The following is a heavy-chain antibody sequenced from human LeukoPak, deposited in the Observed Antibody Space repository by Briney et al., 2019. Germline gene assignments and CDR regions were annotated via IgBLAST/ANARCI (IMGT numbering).Heavy chain of an antibody. CDR2: INHSGST. CDR3: ARTDYFDWLLFDY. V-gene: IGHV4-39*07. Sequence: SETLSLTCTVSGGSISSSSYYWSWIRQPPGKGLEWIGEINHSGSTNYNPSLKSRVTISVDTSKNQFSLKLSSVTAADTAVYYCARTDYFDWLLFDYWGQGTLVTVSS. CDR1: GGSISSSSYY. D-gene: IGHD3-9*01. J-gene: IGHJ4*02.